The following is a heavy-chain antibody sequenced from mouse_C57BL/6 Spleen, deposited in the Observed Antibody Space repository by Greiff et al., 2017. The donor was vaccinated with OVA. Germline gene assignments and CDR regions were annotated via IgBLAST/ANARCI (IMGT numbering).Heavy chain of an antibody. J-gene: IGHJ4*01. CDR1: GYTFTDYN. CDR2: INPNNGGT. D-gene: IGHD2-4*01. V-gene: IGHV1-18*01. CDR3: ARSGPYYDYTMDY. Sequence: VQLKESGPELVKPGASVKIPCKASGYTFTDYNMDWVKQSHGKSLEWIGDINPNNGGTIYNQKFKGKATLTVDKSSSTAYMELRSLTSEDTAVYYCARSGPYYDYTMDYWGQGTSVTVSS.